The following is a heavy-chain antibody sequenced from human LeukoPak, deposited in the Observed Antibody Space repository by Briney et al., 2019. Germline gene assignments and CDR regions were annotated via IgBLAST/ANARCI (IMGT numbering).Heavy chain of an antibody. CDR1: GYTFTGYY. V-gene: IGHV1-2*02. CDR2: INPNSGGT. CDR3: AAARERDGYNYYFDY. Sequence: VASVKVSCKASGYTFTGYYMHWVRQAPGQGLEWMGWINPNSGGTNYAQKFQGRVTMTRDTSISTAYMELSRLRSDDTAVYYCAAARERDGYNYYFDYWGQGTLVTVSS. D-gene: IGHD5-24*01. J-gene: IGHJ4*02.